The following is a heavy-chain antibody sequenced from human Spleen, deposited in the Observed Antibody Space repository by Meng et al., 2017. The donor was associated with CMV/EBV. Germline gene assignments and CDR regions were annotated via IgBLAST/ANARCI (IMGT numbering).Heavy chain of an antibody. J-gene: IGHJ6*02. CDR1: GYTFTSYS. Sequence: ASVKVSCKASGYTFTSYSIYWVRQAPGQGLEWMGIINPSGGSTSYAQKFQGRVTITTDESTSTAYMELSSLRSEDTAVYYCARLLGDWNYVPVWGQGTTVTVSS. D-gene: IGHD1-7*01. CDR3: ARLLGDWNYVPV. CDR2: INPSGGST. V-gene: IGHV1-46*01.